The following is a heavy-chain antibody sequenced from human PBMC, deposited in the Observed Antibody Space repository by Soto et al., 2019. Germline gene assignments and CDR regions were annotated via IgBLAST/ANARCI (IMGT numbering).Heavy chain of an antibody. CDR3: ARVRGKGGRSDAFDI. D-gene: IGHD3-16*01. J-gene: IGHJ3*02. CDR1: GFTFSSYW. Sequence: EVQLVESGGGLVQPGGSLRLSCAASGFTFSSYWMHWVRQAPGKGLVWVSRINSDGSSTCYADSVKGRFTISRDNAKNPLYLQMNSLRADETAVYYCARVRGKGGRSDAFDIWGQGTMVTVSS. V-gene: IGHV3-74*01. CDR2: INSDGSST.